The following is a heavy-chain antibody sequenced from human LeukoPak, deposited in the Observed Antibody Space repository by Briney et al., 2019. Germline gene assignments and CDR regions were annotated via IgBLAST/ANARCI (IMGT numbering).Heavy chain of an antibody. V-gene: IGHV3-66*01. CDR1: GFTVSINY. CDR3: ATRPATETYFGVFDY. Sequence: GGSLRLSCAASGFTVSINYMSWVRQAPGKGLEWVSVIYSGGSTYYADSVKGRFTISRDNSKNTLYLQMNSLRAEDAALYYCATRPATETYFGVFDYWGQGTLVTVSS. CDR2: IYSGGST. D-gene: IGHD1-1*01. J-gene: IGHJ4*02.